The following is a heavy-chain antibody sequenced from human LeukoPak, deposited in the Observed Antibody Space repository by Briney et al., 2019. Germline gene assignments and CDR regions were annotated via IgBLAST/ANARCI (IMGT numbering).Heavy chain of an antibody. D-gene: IGHD1-26*01. Sequence: QSGGSLRLSCAASGFTFSSYAMSWVRRAPGKGLEWVSGISTSGGSSSYADSVKGRFTISRDNSKNTLYLQMNSLRAEDTAVYYCAKEISSGSYYDFDYWGQGTLVTVSS. J-gene: IGHJ4*02. CDR1: GFTFSSYA. CDR3: AKEISSGSYYDFDY. CDR2: ISTSGGSS. V-gene: IGHV3-23*01.